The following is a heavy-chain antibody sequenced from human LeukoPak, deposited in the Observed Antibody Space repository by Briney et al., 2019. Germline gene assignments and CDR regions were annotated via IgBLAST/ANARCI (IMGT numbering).Heavy chain of an antibody. CDR2: IYSGGST. V-gene: IGHV3-53*01. J-gene: IGHJ3*02. D-gene: IGHD3-3*01. CDR1: GFTVSSNY. CDR3: ARWGASYYDFWSGTYAFDI. Sequence: GGSLRLSCAASGFTVSSNYMSWVRQAPGKGLEWVSVIYSGGSTYCADSVKGRFTISRDNSKNTLYLQMNSLRAEDTAVYYCARWGASYYDFWSGTYAFDIWGQGTMVTVSS.